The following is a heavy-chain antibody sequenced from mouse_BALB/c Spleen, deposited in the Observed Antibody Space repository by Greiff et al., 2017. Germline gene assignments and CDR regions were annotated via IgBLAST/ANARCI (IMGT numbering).Heavy chain of an antibody. Sequence: QVQLQQPGAELVRPGASVKLSCKASGYTFTSYWINWVKQRPGQGLEWIGNIYPSDSYTNYNQKFKDKATLTVDKSSSTAYMQLSSPTSEDSAVYDCTKTPYYGNPAWFAYWGQGTLVTVSA. V-gene: IGHV1-69*02. J-gene: IGHJ3*01. CDR2: IYPSDSYT. CDR3: TKTPYYGNPAWFAY. CDR1: GYTFTSYW. D-gene: IGHD2-10*01.